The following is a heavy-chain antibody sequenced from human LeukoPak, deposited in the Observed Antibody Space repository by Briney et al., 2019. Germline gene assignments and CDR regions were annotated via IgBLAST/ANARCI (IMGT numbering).Heavy chain of an antibody. CDR3: ARDNSVEDTAWWSDS. J-gene: IGHJ5*01. V-gene: IGHV1-46*01. Sequence: GASVKVSCKASGYTFTSYYMHWVRQAPGQGLEWMGIINPSGGSTSYAQKFQGRVTMTRDMSTSTDYMELSSLRSEDTAVYYCARDNSVEDTAWWSDSWGQGSIVSDSS. CDR1: GYTFTSYY. CDR2: INPSGGST. D-gene: IGHD4-23*01.